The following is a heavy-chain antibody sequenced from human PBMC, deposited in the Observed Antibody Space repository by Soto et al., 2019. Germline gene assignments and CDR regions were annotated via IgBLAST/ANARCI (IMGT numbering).Heavy chain of an antibody. CDR2: IYYSGST. V-gene: IGHV4-31*03. Sequence: QVQLQESGPGLVKPSQTLSLTCTVSGGSISSGGYYWSWIRQHPGKGLEWIGYIYYSGSTYYNPSLKRRVTISVDTSKNQFSLKLSSVTAADTAVYYCARDLGPTFLALYGDYDPPNRWYYGMDVWGQGTTVTVSS. J-gene: IGHJ6*02. CDR3: ARDLGPTFLALYGDYDPPNRWYYGMDV. CDR1: GGSISSGGYY. D-gene: IGHD4-17*01.